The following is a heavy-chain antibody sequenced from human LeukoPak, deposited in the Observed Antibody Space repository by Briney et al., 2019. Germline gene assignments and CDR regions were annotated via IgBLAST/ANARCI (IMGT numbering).Heavy chain of an antibody. Sequence: GGSLRLSCAASGFTFSSYWMSWVRQAPGKGLEWVANIKQDGSGKYYVDSVKGRFTIFRDNAKNSLYLQMNSLRAEDTAVYYCARDSVVVTAIQPDYWGQGTLVTVSS. CDR2: IKQDGSGK. CDR1: GFTFSSYW. J-gene: IGHJ4*02. CDR3: ARDSVVVTAIQPDY. V-gene: IGHV3-7*01. D-gene: IGHD2-21*02.